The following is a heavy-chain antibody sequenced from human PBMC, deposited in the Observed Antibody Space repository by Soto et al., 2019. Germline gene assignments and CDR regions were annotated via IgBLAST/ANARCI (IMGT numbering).Heavy chain of an antibody. V-gene: IGHV1-69*01. CDR2: IIPIFGTE. CDR3: ARRAIDDYGDYVYFDY. CDR1: GGTFSSYA. D-gene: IGHD4-17*01. Sequence: QVQLVQSGAEVKKPGSSVKVSCKASGGTFSSYAISWVRQAPGQGLEWMGGIIPIFGTENYAQKFQGRVTITADESTSTAYMELSSLRSKDTAVYYCARRAIDDYGDYVYFDYWGQGTLVTVSS. J-gene: IGHJ4*02.